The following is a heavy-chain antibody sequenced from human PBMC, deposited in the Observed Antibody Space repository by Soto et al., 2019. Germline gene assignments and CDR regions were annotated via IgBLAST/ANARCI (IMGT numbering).Heavy chain of an antibody. CDR2: VYSGGST. Sequence: GGSLRLSCAASGFNVCSKYMSWVRQAPGKGLEWVSVVYSGGSTNNADSVKGRFTISRDNSKNTLFLQMESLRAEDTAVYYCAGGGTYTSAFFYWGQGTLVTVSS. J-gene: IGHJ4*02. D-gene: IGHD3-16*01. V-gene: IGHV3-66*01. CDR1: GFNVCSKY. CDR3: AGGGTYTSAFFY.